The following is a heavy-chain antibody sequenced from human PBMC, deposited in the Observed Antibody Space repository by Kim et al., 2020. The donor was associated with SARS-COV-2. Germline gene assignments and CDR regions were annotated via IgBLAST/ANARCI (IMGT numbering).Heavy chain of an antibody. CDR1: GFTFSSYA. J-gene: IGHJ4*02. CDR3: AREGPQQVADY. CDR2: ISYDGSDK. D-gene: IGHD6-13*01. V-gene: IGHV3-30*04. Sequence: GGSRRLSCAASGFTFSSYALHWVRQAPGKGLEWVAVISYDGSDKYYADSVKGRFTISRDNSNNTLHVQMNSLRPEDTAVYYCAREGPQQVADYWGQGTL.